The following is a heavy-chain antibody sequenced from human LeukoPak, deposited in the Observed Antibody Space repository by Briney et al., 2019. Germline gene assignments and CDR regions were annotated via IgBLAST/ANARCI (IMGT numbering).Heavy chain of an antibody. V-gene: IGHV3-11*05. CDR1: GFTFTSDG. CDR2: ISSSSSYT. J-gene: IGHJ4*02. Sequence: GGSLRLSCAASGFTFTSDGMSWIRQAPGKGLEWVSLISSSSSYTNYADSVKGRFTISRDNAKNSLFLQMNSLRAEDTAVYYCARVIHYYGSGSYGFDYWGQGTLVTVSS. CDR3: ARVIHYYGSGSYGFDY. D-gene: IGHD3-10*01.